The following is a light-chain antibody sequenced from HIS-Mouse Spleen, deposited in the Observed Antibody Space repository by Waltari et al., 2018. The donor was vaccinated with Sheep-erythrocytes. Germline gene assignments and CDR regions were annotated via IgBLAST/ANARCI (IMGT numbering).Light chain of an antibody. CDR2: EGS. Sequence: QSVLTQPPTASGTPGQRVTISCSGSSSNTGSNTVNWSQQLPGTAPKLMIYEGSKRPSGVSNRFSGSKSGNMASLTISGLQAEDEADYYCCSYAGSSTPWVFGGGTKLTVL. CDR3: CSYAGSSTPWV. V-gene: IGLV1-44*01. CDR1: SSNTGSNT. J-gene: IGLJ3*02.